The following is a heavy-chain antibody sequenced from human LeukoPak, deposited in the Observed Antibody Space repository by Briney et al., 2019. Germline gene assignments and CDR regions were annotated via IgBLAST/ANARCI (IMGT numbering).Heavy chain of an antibody. CDR3: ARDAYGSGSYRLYLYYMDV. CDR1: GFTFISYE. D-gene: IGHD3-10*01. J-gene: IGHJ6*03. CDR2: ISMSGSTI. Sequence: GGSLRLSCAASGFTFISYEMNWVRQAPGKGLEWVSYISMSGSTIYYADSVKGRFTISRDNAKNSLYLQMSSLRAEDTAVYYCARDAYGSGSYRLYLYYMDVWGKGTTVTISS. V-gene: IGHV3-48*03.